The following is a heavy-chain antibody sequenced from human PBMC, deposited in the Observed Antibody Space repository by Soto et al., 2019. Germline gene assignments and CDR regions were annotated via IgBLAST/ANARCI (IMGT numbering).Heavy chain of an antibody. CDR2: IIPIFGTA. CDR3: AREVVVPAAIRLWKNWFDP. V-gene: IGHV1-69*06. J-gene: IGHJ5*02. D-gene: IGHD2-2*02. Sequence: QVQLVQSGAEVKKPGSSVKVSCKASGGTFSSYAISWVRQAPGQGLEWMGGIIPIFGTANYAQKFQGRVTITADKSTSTAYMELSSLRSEDTAVYYCAREVVVPAAIRLWKNWFDPWGQGTLVTVSS. CDR1: GGTFSSYA.